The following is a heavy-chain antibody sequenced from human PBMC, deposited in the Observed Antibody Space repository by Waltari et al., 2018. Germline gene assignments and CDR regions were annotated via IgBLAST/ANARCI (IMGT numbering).Heavy chain of an antibody. J-gene: IGHJ4*02. Sequence: EVQLVQSGAEVKKPGATVKISCKASGYTFTDYYMHWVQPAPGKGLEWMGVVDPEECEKKNAEKVKGRVTITADTSTDTAYMELSSLRSEDTAVYYCANPFKSYSPFDYWGQGTLVTVSS. CDR1: GYTFTDYY. D-gene: IGHD3-16*01. V-gene: IGHV1-69-2*01. CDR3: ANPFKSYSPFDY. CDR2: VDPEECEK.